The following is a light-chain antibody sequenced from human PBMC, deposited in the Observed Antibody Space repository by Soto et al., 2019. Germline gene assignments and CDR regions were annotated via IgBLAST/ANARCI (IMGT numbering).Light chain of an antibody. CDR3: QQYGSSPL. CDR1: QSVSSSY. V-gene: IGKV3-20*01. CDR2: GAS. J-gene: IGKJ3*01. Sequence: IVLRETPGTLSLSAGERATLACRASQSVSSSYLAWYQQKPGQAPRLLIYGASSRATGIPDRFSGSGSGTDFTLTISRLEPEDFAVYYCQQYGSSPLFGPGTKV.